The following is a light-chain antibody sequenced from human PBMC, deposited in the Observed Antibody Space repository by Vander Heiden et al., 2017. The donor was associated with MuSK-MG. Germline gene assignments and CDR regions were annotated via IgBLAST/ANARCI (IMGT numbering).Light chain of an antibody. V-gene: IGKV2-28*01. J-gene: IGKJ4*01. CDR3: RQALQTPRT. CDR1: QSLLHSNGYNY. Sequence: DIVMTQSPLSLPVTPGEPASISCTSSQSLLHSNGYNYLDWYLQKPGQSPQLLIYLGSNRASGVPDRFSGSGSGTDFTLKISRVEAEDVGVYYCRQALQTPRTFGGGTKVEIK. CDR2: LGS.